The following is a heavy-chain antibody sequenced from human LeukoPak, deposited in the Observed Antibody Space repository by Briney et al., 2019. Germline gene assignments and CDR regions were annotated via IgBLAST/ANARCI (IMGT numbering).Heavy chain of an antibody. CDR1: GYSISSGYY. V-gene: IGHV4-38-2*01. J-gene: IGHJ3*02. Sequence: KTSETLSLTCAVSGYSISSGYYWGWIRQPPGKGLEWIGSIYHSGSTYYNPSLKSRVTISVDTSKNQFSLKLSSVTAADTAVYYCARPKSTYYTDAFDIWGQGTVVTVSS. D-gene: IGHD3-3*01. CDR2: IYHSGST. CDR3: ARPKSTYYTDAFDI.